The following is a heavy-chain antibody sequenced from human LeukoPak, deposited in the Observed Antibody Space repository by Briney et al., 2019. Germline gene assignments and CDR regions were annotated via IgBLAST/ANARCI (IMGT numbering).Heavy chain of an antibody. CDR1: GFTFSSYS. Sequence: GGSLRLSCAASGFTFSSYSMNWVRQAPGNGLEWVSSISSSSSYIYYADTVKGRFTISRDNAKNSLYLQMNSLRAEDTAVYYCARDPTMVNAFDYWGQGTLVTVSS. V-gene: IGHV3-21*01. J-gene: IGHJ4*02. CDR2: ISSSSSYI. D-gene: IGHD3-10*01. CDR3: ARDPTMVNAFDY.